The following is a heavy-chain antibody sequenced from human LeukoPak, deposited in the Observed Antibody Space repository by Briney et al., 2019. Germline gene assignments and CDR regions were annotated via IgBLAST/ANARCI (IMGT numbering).Heavy chain of an antibody. Sequence: PGGSLRLSCAASGFTFSSYAMHWVRQAPGKGLEWVAVISYDGSNKYYADSVKGRFTISRDNSKNTLYLQMNSLRAEDTAVYYCARDVKYWGQGTLVTVSS. J-gene: IGHJ4*02. CDR2: ISYDGSNK. V-gene: IGHV3-30-3*01. CDR1: GFTFSSYA. CDR3: ARDVKY.